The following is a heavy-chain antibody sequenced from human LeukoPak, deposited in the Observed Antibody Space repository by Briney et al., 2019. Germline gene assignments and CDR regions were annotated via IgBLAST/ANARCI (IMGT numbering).Heavy chain of an antibody. CDR1: GFTFSDYY. CDR3: ARDWYNSPLDY. CDR2: ISYDGSNK. Sequence: GGSLRLSCAASGFTFSDYYMSWIRQAPGKGLEWVAVISYDGSNKYYADSVKGRFTISRDNSKNTLYLQMNSLRAEDTAVYYCARDWYNSPLDYWGQGTLVTVSS. D-gene: IGHD1-1*01. J-gene: IGHJ4*02. V-gene: IGHV3-30-3*01.